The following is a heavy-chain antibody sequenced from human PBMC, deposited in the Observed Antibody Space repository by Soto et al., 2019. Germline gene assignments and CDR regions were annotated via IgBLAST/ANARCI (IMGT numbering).Heavy chain of an antibody. CDR2: IMPIFGRP. D-gene: IGHD6-19*01. CDR3: ATWLRMAGIGNYYYGMDV. J-gene: IGHJ6*02. V-gene: IGHV1-69*12. CDR1: GGTFSDFA. Sequence: QVQLVQSGAEVKKPGSSMKVSCKASGGTFSDFAFSWVRQAPGKGPEWMGGIMPIFGRPDYPQKLRDRVTMRADESTSTVFVELRSLTSEDTAVYYCATWLRMAGIGNYYYGMDVWGQGTTVTVSS.